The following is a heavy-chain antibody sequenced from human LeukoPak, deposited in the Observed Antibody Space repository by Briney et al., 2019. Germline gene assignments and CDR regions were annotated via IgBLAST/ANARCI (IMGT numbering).Heavy chain of an antibody. CDR1: GFTFSSAW. CDR3: TIHYDSSGYYYGTDAPNSFDY. Sequence: TGGSLRLSCAVSGFTFSSAWMSWVRQAPGKGLEWVGGMKSQAEGATTDYAAPVKDRFTISRDESKNTLYLQMDSLKTEDTAVYYCTIHYDSSGYYYGTDAPNSFDYWGQGTLVAVSS. J-gene: IGHJ4*02. V-gene: IGHV3-15*01. CDR2: MKSQAEGATT. D-gene: IGHD3-22*01.